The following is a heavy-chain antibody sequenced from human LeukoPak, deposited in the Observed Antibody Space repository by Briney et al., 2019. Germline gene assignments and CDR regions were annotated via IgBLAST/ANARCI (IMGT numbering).Heavy chain of an antibody. Sequence: GASVKVSCKASGYTFTSYGISWVRQAPGQGLEWMGWISAYNGNTNYAQKLQGRVTMTTDTSTSTAYMELRSLRSDDTAVYYCASGINDYGDPTNYYYYMDVWGKGTTVTVSS. CDR2: ISAYNGNT. J-gene: IGHJ6*03. CDR1: GYTFTSYG. CDR3: ASGINDYGDPTNYYYYMDV. D-gene: IGHD4-17*01. V-gene: IGHV1-18*01.